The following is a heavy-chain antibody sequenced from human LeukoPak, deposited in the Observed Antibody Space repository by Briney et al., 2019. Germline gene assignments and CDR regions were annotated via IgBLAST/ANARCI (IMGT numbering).Heavy chain of an antibody. Sequence: ASVKVSCKASGYTFTAYYVHWVRQAPGQGLEWIGWINPNTGDTNYAPKLQGRVTMIKDTSTNSAYMELNKLTSDDTAVYDCGRGNKSFDPWGQGTLVTVSS. J-gene: IGHJ5*02. CDR1: GYTFTAYY. CDR2: INPNTGDT. CDR3: GRGNKSFDP. V-gene: IGHV1-2*02.